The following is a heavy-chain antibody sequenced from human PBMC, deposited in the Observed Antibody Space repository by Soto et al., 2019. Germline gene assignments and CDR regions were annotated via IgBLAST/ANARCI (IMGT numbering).Heavy chain of an antibody. CDR1: GGSISSYY. Sequence: SETLSLTCTVSGGSISSYYWSWIRQPPGKGLEWIGYIYYSGSTNYNPSLKSRVTISVDTSKNQFSLKLSSVTAADTAVYYCARDIYCSGGSCYPGGGAFDIWGQGTMVTVSS. V-gene: IGHV4-59*01. D-gene: IGHD2-15*01. CDR2: IYYSGST. J-gene: IGHJ3*02. CDR3: ARDIYCSGGSCYPGGGAFDI.